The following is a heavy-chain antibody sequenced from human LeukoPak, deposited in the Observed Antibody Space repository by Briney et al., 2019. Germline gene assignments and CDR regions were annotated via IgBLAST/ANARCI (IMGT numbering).Heavy chain of an antibody. CDR3: ARSPPRSWYMGNWFDP. V-gene: IGHV4-34*01. CDR1: GGSFSGYY. J-gene: IGHJ5*02. D-gene: IGHD6-13*01. CDR2: TNHSGST. Sequence: SETLSLTCAVYGGSFSGYYWSWIRQPPGKGLEWIGETNHSGSTNYNPSLKSRVTISVDTSKNQFSLKLSSVTAADTAVYYCARSPPRSWYMGNWFDPWGQGTLVTVSS.